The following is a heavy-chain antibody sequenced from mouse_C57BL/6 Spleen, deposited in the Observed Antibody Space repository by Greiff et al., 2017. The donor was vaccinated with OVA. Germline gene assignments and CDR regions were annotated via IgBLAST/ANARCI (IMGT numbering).Heavy chain of an antibody. Sequence: QVQLQQPGAELVKPGASVKMSCKASGYTFTSYWITWVKQRPGQGLEWIGDIYPGSGSTNYNEKFKSKATLTVDTSSSTAYMQLSSLTSEDSAVYYCARGSYGSSPYWYFDVWGTGTTVTVSS. CDR3: ARGSYGSSPYWYFDV. J-gene: IGHJ1*03. V-gene: IGHV1-55*01. CDR2: IYPGSGST. CDR1: GYTFTSYW. D-gene: IGHD1-1*01.